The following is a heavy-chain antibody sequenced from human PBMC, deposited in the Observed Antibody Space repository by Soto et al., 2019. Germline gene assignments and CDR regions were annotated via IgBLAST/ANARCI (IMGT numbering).Heavy chain of an antibody. D-gene: IGHD3-9*01. Sequence: KPSETLSLTCAVYGGSFSGYYWSWIRQPPGKGLEWIGEINHSGSTNYNPSLKSRVTISVDTSKNQFSLKLSSVTAADTAVYYCARADPRRYFDWFRSRAFDIWGQGTMVT. V-gene: IGHV4-34*01. J-gene: IGHJ3*02. CDR2: INHSGST. CDR1: GGSFSGYY. CDR3: ARADPRRYFDWFRSRAFDI.